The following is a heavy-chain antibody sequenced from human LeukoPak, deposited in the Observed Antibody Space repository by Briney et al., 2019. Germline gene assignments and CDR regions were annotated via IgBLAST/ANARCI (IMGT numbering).Heavy chain of an antibody. V-gene: IGHV3-7*01. Sequence: GSLRLSCAASGFTVSRYWMTWVRQSPGKGLEWVANINQDGSEKYYGDSVTGRFTISRDNAENSLFLQMNSLRADDTGVYYCARAREAPANVFPDHWGQGVVVTVSS. J-gene: IGHJ4*02. CDR1: GFTVSRYW. CDR3: ARAREAPANVFPDH. CDR2: INQDGSEK. D-gene: IGHD2-15*01.